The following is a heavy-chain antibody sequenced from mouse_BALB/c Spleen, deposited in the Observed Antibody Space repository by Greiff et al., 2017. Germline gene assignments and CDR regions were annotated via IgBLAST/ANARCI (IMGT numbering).Heavy chain of an antibody. CDR1: GYTFTSYW. Sequence: QVQLQQPGAELVKPGASVKLSCKASGYTFTSYWMHWVKQRPGQGLEWIGEINPSNGRTNYNEKFKSKATLTVDKSSSTAYMQLSSLTSEDSAVYYCAREEPFDYWGQGTTLTVSS. CDR3: AREEPFDY. V-gene: IGHV1S81*02. CDR2: INPSNGRT. J-gene: IGHJ2*01.